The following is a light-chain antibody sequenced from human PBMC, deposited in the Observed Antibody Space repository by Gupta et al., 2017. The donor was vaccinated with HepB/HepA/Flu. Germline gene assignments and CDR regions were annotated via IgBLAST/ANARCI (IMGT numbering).Light chain of an antibody. CDR3: QQYNNWPPIT. Sequence: ELVMTKPPATWLVSPGERATLSCRASQSVSSNLAWYQQKPGQAPRLLIYGASTRATGIPARFSGSGSGTEFTLTISSLQSEDFAVYYCQQYNNWPPITFGQGTRLEIK. V-gene: IGKV3-15*01. CDR1: QSVSSN. J-gene: IGKJ5*01. CDR2: GAS.